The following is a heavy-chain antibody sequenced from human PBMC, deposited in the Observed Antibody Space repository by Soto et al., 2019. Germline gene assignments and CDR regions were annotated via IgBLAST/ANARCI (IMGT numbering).Heavy chain of an antibody. CDR3: FCFFSGGYGYGFYYYGMDV. CDR2: IYYSGST. CDR1: GDSITNGDYY. D-gene: IGHD5-18*01. Sequence: SETLSLTCTVSGDSITNGDYYWSWIRQPPGKGLEWIGYIYYSGSTDYDPSLKGRVTISVDMSKNQFSLKLSFVTAADTAVYFCFCFFSGGYGYGFYYYGMDVWGKGTTVTVSS. V-gene: IGHV4-30-4*01. J-gene: IGHJ6*04.